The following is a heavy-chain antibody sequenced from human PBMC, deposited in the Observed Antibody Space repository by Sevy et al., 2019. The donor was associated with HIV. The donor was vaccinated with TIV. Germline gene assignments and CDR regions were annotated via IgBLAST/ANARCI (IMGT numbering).Heavy chain of an antibody. Sequence: GGSLRLSCAASGFTFSSYAMHWVRQAPGKGLEWVAVISYDGSNKYYADSVKGRFTISRHNSKNTLYLQMNSLRAEDTAVYYCARDGVVVVVTAHSGYFQHWGQGTLVTVSS. CDR3: ARDGVVVVVTAHSGYFQH. CDR2: ISYDGSNK. V-gene: IGHV3-30-3*01. D-gene: IGHD2-21*02. CDR1: GFTFSSYA. J-gene: IGHJ1*01.